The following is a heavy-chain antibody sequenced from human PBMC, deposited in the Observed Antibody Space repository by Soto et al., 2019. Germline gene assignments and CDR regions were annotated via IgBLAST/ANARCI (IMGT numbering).Heavy chain of an antibody. CDR1: GGSIISGGYS. J-gene: IGHJ4*02. D-gene: IGHD3-10*01. Sequence: QLQLQESGSGLVKPSQTLSLTCAGSGGSIISGGYSCSWIRQPPGKALEWIGYIYHSGSTYYNPSLKRRVTLSVDRSKSQFSQKLSSVTAADTAVYYCASGGGLPRYYWGQGTLVTVSS. V-gene: IGHV4-30-2*01. CDR2: IYHSGST. CDR3: ASGGGLPRYY.